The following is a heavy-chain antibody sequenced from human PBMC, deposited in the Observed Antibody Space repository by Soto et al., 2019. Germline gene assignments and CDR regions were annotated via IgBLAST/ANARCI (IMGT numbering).Heavy chain of an antibody. Sequence: SVKVSCKASGGTFSSYAISWVRQAPGQGLEWMGGIIPIFGTANYAQKFQGRVTITADESTSTAYMELSSLRSEDTAVYYCASGLLQYRYYYYGMDVWGQGTTVTVSS. D-gene: IGHD4-4*01. J-gene: IGHJ6*02. CDR3: ASGLLQYRYYYYGMDV. CDR1: GGTFSSYA. V-gene: IGHV1-69*13. CDR2: IIPIFGTA.